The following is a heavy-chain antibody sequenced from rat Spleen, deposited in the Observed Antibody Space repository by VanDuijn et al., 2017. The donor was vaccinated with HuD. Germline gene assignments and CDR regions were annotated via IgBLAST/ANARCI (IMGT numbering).Heavy chain of an antibody. V-gene: IGHV5-29*01. CDR2: ISYDGSSS. CDR3: ARHNSGYGVMDA. CDR1: GFTFSNYG. J-gene: IGHJ4*01. Sequence: EVQLVESGRGQVQPGRSLKLSCVASGFTFSNYGMAWVRQAPTKGLEWVATISYDGSSSYYRDSVKGRFTISRHDAKSTLYLQMDSLRSEDTATYYCARHNSGYGVMDAWGQGASVTVSS. D-gene: IGHD4-3*01.